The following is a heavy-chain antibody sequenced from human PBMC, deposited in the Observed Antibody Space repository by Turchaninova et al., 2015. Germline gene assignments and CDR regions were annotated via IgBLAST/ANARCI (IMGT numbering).Heavy chain of an antibody. Sequence: QVQLVESGGGVVQPGGSLRLSCAASGFTFSTYGMNWVRQAPGKGLEWVAFIRNDGSNEYYAYYVKGRFTISRDNSKNTLYLKMNSLRAEETAVYYCAKRGGYCSGGTCFDWYFDFWGRGTLVTVSS. V-gene: IGHV3-30*02. J-gene: IGHJ2*01. CDR2: IRNDGSNE. CDR1: GFTFSTYG. CDR3: AKRGGYCSGGTCFDWYFDF. D-gene: IGHD2-15*01.